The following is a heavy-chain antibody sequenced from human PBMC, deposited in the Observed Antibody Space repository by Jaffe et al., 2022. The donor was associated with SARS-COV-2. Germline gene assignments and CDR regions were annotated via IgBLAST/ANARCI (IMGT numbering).Heavy chain of an antibody. CDR1: GFTFDDYA. J-gene: IGHJ4*02. Sequence: EVQLVESGGGLVQPGRSLRLSCAASGFTFDDYAMHWVRQAPGKGLEWVSGISWNSGSIGYADSVKGRFTISRDNAKNSLYLQMNSLRAEDTALYYCAKGSGEMWVTFGGVIVIHYFDYWGQGTLVTVSS. V-gene: IGHV3-9*01. CDR2: ISWNSGSI. CDR3: AKGSGEMWVTFGGVIVIHYFDY. D-gene: IGHD3-16*02.